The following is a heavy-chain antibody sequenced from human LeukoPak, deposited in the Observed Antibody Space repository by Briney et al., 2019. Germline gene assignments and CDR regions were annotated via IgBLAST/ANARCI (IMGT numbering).Heavy chain of an antibody. CDR2: IWYDGSNK. Sequence: GGSLRLSCAASGFTFSSCGMHWVRQAPGKGLEWVAVIWYDGSNKYYADSVKGRFTISRDNSKNTLYLQMNSLRAEDTAVYYSARDARSGWLDYWGQGTLVTVSS. CDR3: ARDARSGWLDY. D-gene: IGHD6-19*01. V-gene: IGHV3-33*01. CDR1: GFTFSSCG. J-gene: IGHJ4*02.